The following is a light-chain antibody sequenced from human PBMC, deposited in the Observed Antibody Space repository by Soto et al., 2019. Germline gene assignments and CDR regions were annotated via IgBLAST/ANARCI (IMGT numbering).Light chain of an antibody. J-gene: IGKJ2*01. CDR2: GAS. CDR3: HQYACWPYP. CDR1: QSVRTS. Sequence: ETVMTQSPDTLSVSPGERATLSCRASQSVRTSLAWYQQKPGQAPRLLIYGASTRATDIPPRFSGSGSGTELTLAIDSLQSEDFAVYYCHQYACWPYPFGQGTKVDIK. V-gene: IGKV3-15*01.